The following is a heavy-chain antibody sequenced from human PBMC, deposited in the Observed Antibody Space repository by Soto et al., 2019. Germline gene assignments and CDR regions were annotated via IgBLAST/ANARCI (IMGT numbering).Heavy chain of an antibody. CDR1: GYSFTSYW. CDR3: ARRYYDILTGSWLFDY. D-gene: IGHD3-9*01. J-gene: IGHJ4*02. Sequence: GESLKISCQGSGYSFTSYWISWVRQMPGKGLEWMGRIDPSDSYTNYSPSFQGHVTISADKSISTAYLQWSSLKASDTAMYYCARRYYDILTGSWLFDYWGQGTLVTVSS. V-gene: IGHV5-10-1*01. CDR2: IDPSDSYT.